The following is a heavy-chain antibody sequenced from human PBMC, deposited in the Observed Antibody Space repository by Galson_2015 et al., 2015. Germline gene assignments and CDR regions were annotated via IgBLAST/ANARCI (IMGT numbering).Heavy chain of an antibody. Sequence: SLRLSCAASGFTFGNYAMSWVRQAPGKGLEWVAAMSGSGIGTYYADSVKGRFTISRDNSRNTVYLQMSSLRVDDTALYYCAKDPSPASLRFFDYWGHGSLFSASS. V-gene: IGHV3-23*01. D-gene: IGHD5-12*01. CDR1: GFTFGNYA. J-gene: IGHJ4*01. CDR2: MSGSGIGT. CDR3: AKDPSPASLRFFDY.